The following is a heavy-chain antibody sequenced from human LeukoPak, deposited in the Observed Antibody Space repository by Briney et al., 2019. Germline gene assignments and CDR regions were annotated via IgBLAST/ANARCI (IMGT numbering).Heavy chain of an antibody. CDR1: GGSISSGGYY. Sequence: PSETLSLTCTVSGGSISSGGYYWSWIRQHPGTGLEWIGYIYYSGSTYYNPSLKSRVTISVDTSKNQFSLKLSSVTAADTAVYYCARMSKGELPNQTYFQHWGQGTLVTVSS. CDR3: ARMSKGELPNQTYFQH. J-gene: IGHJ1*01. V-gene: IGHV4-31*03. CDR2: IYYSGST. D-gene: IGHD1-26*01.